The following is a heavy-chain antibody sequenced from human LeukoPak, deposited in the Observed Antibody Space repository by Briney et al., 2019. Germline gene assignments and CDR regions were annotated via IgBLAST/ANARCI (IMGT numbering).Heavy chain of an antibody. CDR2: ISGGGGNK. V-gene: IGHV3-23*01. Sequence: GGSLRLSCAASGFTFASYAMTWVRQAPGKGLEWFSAISGGGGNKYYADSVKGRFTISRDSYKNTLYLQMNSLRAEDTSVYSCARDSGIYDSSGYYGLSYYGMDVWGQGSTVTASS. CDR1: GFTFASYA. CDR3: ARDSGIYDSSGYYGLSYYGMDV. D-gene: IGHD3-22*01. J-gene: IGHJ6*02.